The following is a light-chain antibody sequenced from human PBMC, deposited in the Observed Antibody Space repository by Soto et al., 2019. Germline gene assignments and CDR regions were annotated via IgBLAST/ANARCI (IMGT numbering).Light chain of an antibody. CDR2: DAS. J-gene: IGKJ2*01. V-gene: IGKV1-33*01. Sequence: DIQMTQSPSSLSASVGDRVTITCQACPDITNHLNWDQQTPGKAPNLLIYDASNLETGVPSRFSGSGSGTDFTFTISSLQPEDFATYYCQHYHNYMYTFGQGTNLEI. CDR1: PDITNH. CDR3: QHYHNYMYT.